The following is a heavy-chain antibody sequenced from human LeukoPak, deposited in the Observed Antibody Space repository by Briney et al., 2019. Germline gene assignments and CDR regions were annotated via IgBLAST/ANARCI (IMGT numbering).Heavy chain of an antibody. CDR1: GGSISSYY. Sequence: SETLSLTCTVSGGSISSYYWSWIRQPPGKGLEWIGYIYYSGSTNYNPSLKSRVTMSVDTSKNQFSLKLSSVTAADTAVYYCAREDYQLLVSAFDIWGQGTMVTVSS. V-gene: IGHV4-59*12. J-gene: IGHJ3*02. CDR2: IYYSGST. D-gene: IGHD2-2*01. CDR3: AREDYQLLVSAFDI.